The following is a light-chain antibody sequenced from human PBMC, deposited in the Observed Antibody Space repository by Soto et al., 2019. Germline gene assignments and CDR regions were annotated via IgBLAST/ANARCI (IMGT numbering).Light chain of an antibody. CDR2: GNS. CDR1: SSNIGAGYD. CDR3: QSYDSSLTGYV. J-gene: IGLJ1*01. V-gene: IGLV1-40*01. Sequence: QSVLTQPPSVSGAPGQRVTISCTGSSSNIGAGYDVHWYQQLPGTAPKLLIYGNSNRPSGVPDRFSGSKSGTSASLAITGLQVEDEADYYCQSYDSSLTGYVFGTGTKFTVL.